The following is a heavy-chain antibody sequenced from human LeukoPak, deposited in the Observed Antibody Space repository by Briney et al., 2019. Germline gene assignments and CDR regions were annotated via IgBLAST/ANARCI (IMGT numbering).Heavy chain of an antibody. V-gene: IGHV3-21*01. D-gene: IGHD1-26*01. CDR2: ISSSSSYI. J-gene: IGHJ6*02. CDR3: ASSSGSYPLYYYGMDV. Sequence: GGSLRLSCAASGFTFSSYSMNWVRQAPGKGLEWVSSISSSSSYIYYADSVKGRFTISRDNAKNSLYLQMNSLRAEDTAVYYCASSSGSYPLYYYGMDVWGQGATVTVSS. CDR1: GFTFSSYS.